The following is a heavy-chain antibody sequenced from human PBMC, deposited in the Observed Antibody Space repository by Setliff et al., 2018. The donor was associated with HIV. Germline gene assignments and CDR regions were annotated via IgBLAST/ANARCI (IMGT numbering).Heavy chain of an antibody. V-gene: IGHV1-3*01. CDR3: ARRGRFTGGYKYGSDYFDH. J-gene: IGHJ4*02. CDR1: GNTFTRYA. Sequence: ASVKVSCKASGNTFTRYAMHWVRQAPGQGLEWMGWINAGTADTKYSQNFQGRVTFTKDTSANTAYLQLSSLRSEDTAVYYCARRGRFTGGYKYGSDYFDHWGQGTLVTVSS. CDR2: INAGTADT. D-gene: IGHD5-18*01.